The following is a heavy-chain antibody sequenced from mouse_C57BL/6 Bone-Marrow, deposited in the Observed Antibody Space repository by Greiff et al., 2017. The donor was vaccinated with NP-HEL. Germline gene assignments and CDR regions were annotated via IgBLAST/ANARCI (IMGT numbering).Heavy chain of an antibody. Sequence: GFSLTSYGVHWVRQSPGKGLEWLGVIWSGGSTDYNAAFISRLSISKDNSKSQVFFKMNSLQADDTAIYYCARNYYGSSPFAYWGQGTLVTVSA. J-gene: IGHJ3*01. CDR1: GFSLTSYG. CDR3: ARNYYGSSPFAY. CDR2: IWSGGST. D-gene: IGHD1-1*01. V-gene: IGHV2-2*01.